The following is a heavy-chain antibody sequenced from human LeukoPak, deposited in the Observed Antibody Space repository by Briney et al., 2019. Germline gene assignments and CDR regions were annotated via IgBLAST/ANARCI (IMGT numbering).Heavy chain of an antibody. CDR2: IDTGDSAS. CDR1: GYTFADYW. D-gene: IGHD3-10*01. Sequence: GESLKFSCKASGYTFADYWICWVRQMPGKSLEWMGIIDTGDSASRYSPSFHGQVTISADKSISTAYLQWSSLKASDTAMYYCVRVGIRGLSGRREFDYWGQGTLVTVSS. CDR3: VRVGIRGLSGRREFDY. V-gene: IGHV5-51*01. J-gene: IGHJ4*02.